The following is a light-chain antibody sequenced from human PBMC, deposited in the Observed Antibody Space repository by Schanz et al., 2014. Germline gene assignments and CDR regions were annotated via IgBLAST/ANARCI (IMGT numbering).Light chain of an antibody. Sequence: QSALTQPPSASGSPGQSVTISCTGTSSDVGGYNYVSWYQQHPGKAPKLMIYDVSNRPSGVSNRFSASKSGNTASLTISGLQAEDEADYYCSSYTSSSTLDWVFGGGTKLTVL. CDR2: DVS. CDR3: SSYTSSSTLDWV. V-gene: IGLV2-14*01. CDR1: SSDVGGYNY. J-gene: IGLJ3*02.